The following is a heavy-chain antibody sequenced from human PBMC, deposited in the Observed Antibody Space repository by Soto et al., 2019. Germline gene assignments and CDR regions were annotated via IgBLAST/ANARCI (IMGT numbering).Heavy chain of an antibody. V-gene: IGHV4-34*01. CDR2: INHSGST. Sequence: PSEALSLTCAVYGGSFSGYYWSWIRQPPGKGLEWIGDINHSGSTNYNPSLKSRVTISVDTSKNQFSLKLSSVTAADTAVYYCARDRARLRRNYYYGMDVWGQGTTVTVSS. CDR3: ARDRARLRRNYYYGMDV. CDR1: GGSFSGYY. J-gene: IGHJ6*02. D-gene: IGHD6-6*01.